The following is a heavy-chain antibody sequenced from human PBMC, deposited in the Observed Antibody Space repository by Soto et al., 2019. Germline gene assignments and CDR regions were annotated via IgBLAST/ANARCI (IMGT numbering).Heavy chain of an antibody. D-gene: IGHD4-17*01. V-gene: IGHV3-7*01. CDR3: AREKSYGDSFDY. CDR1: GFTFSTHW. J-gene: IGHJ4*02. Sequence: PGGSLRLSCTASGFTFSTHWMSWVRQAPGKGLEWVANMNQDGSEKYYVDSVKGRFTISKDNAKNSLYLQMNSLRVEDTAVYYCAREKSYGDSFDYWGQGTLVTVSS. CDR2: MNQDGSEK.